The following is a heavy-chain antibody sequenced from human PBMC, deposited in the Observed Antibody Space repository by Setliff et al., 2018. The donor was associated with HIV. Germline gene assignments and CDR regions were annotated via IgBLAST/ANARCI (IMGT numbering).Heavy chain of an antibody. V-gene: IGHV4-38-2*02. J-gene: IGHJ4*02. CDR1: GYSISNGYY. CDR3: ARQAWHSGRNGYFVDY. CDR2: IYQTGSI. Sequence: KPSETLSLTCSVSGYSISNGYYWGWFRQSPGKGLEWTATIYQTGSIYYNPSLQNRVTLLLDMSKNQFSLKLSSATAAHTAVYYCARQAWHSGRNGYFVDYWGQGMLVTVSS. D-gene: IGHD3-22*01.